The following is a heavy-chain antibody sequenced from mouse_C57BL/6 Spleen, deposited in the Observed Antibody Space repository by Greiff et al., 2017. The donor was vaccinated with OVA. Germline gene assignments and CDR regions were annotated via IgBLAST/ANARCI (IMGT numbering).Heavy chain of an antibody. CDR3: ARALYYYGSSRSYWYFDV. V-gene: IGHV1-76*01. CDR1: GYTFTDYY. CDR2: IYPGIGNT. J-gene: IGHJ1*03. Sequence: QVQLQQSGAELVRPGASVKLSCQASGYTFTDYYINWVKQRPGQGLEWIARIYPGIGNTYYNEKFKGKATLTAEKSSRTAYMQLSCLTSEGAAVDFCARALYYYGSSRSYWYFDVWGTGTTVTVSS. D-gene: IGHD1-1*01.